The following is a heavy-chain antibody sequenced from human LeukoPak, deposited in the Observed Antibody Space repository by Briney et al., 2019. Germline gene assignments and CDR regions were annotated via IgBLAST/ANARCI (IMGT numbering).Heavy chain of an antibody. Sequence: GASVKVSCKASGGTFRSYAISWVRQAPGQGLEWMGGIIPIFGTANYAQKFQGRVTITADESTSTAYMELSSLRSEDTAVYYCARDRGGVEQPVQGYYYMDIWGKGTTVTVSS. V-gene: IGHV1-69*13. CDR1: GGTFRSYA. CDR3: ARDRGGVEQPVQGYYYMDI. D-gene: IGHD6-6*01. CDR2: IIPIFGTA. J-gene: IGHJ6*03.